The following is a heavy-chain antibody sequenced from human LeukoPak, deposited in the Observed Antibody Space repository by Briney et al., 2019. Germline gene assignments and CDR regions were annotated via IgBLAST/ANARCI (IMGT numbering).Heavy chain of an antibody. CDR2: ISFDGSHK. Sequence: GGSLRLSCAASRFTFSACGMHWVRQAPGKGLEWVAAISFDGSHKYYADSVKGRFTISRDNSMNTLYLQMNSLRAEDTAVYYCAKGSAVDRQYFENWGQGTLVTVSS. J-gene: IGHJ4*02. V-gene: IGHV3-30*18. CDR1: RFTFSACG. D-gene: IGHD2-2*01. CDR3: AKGSAVDRQYFEN.